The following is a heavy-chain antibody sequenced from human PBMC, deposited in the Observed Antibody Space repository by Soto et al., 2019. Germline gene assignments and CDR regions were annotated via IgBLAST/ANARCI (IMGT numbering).Heavy chain of an antibody. Sequence: PGGSLRLSCAASGFTFNNYAMGWVRQAPGKGLEWVSAITDSGDDTYYIDSVKGRFTISRDNSKSTLYLQMNSLSAEDTAIYYCAKLGSSSWSPHYYFDYWGQGTLVTVSS. J-gene: IGHJ4*02. CDR1: GFTFNNYA. CDR3: AKLGSSSWSPHYYFDY. CDR2: ITDSGDDT. V-gene: IGHV3-23*01. D-gene: IGHD2-2*01.